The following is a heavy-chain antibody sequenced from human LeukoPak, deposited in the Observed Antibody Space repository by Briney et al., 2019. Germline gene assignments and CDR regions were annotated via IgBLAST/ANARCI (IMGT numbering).Heavy chain of an antibody. D-gene: IGHD3-10*01. V-gene: IGHV4-38-2*02. CDR2: IYHSGST. Sequence: SETLSLTCTVSGYSISSGYYWGWIRQPPGKGLEWIGSIYHSGSTYYNPSLKSRVTISVDTSKNQFSPNLSSVTAADTAVFYCARLGVTQDAFDIWGQGTMVTVSS. J-gene: IGHJ3*02. CDR1: GYSISSGYY. CDR3: ARLGVTQDAFDI.